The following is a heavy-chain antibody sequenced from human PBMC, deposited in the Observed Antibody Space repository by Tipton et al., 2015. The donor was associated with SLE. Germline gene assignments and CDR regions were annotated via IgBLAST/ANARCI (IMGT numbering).Heavy chain of an antibody. Sequence: SLSLSCTASGFSFGDYALSWFRQAPGKRLVWVGFIRSKAYGGTTEYAASVKGRFTISRDDSKSIAYLQMTSLKTEDTAVYYCTRASYSGYDYSFDYWGQGTLVTVSS. CDR1: GFSFGDYA. CDR3: TRASYSGYDYSFDY. D-gene: IGHD5-12*01. J-gene: IGHJ4*02. V-gene: IGHV3-49*03. CDR2: IRSKAYGGTT.